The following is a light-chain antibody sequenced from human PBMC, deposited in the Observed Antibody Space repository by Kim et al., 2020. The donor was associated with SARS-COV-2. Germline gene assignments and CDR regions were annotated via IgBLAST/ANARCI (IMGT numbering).Light chain of an antibody. CDR1: KLEDKY. CDR3: QAWDSSTEM. CDR2: EDY. J-gene: IGLJ3*02. V-gene: IGLV3-1*01. Sequence: SVSPGQTAYITCSGHKLEDKYTYWYQQKPGQSPVLVIYEDYRRPSGIPERFSGSNSGDTATLTISGTQAVDEADYYCQAWDSSTEMFGGGTQLTVL.